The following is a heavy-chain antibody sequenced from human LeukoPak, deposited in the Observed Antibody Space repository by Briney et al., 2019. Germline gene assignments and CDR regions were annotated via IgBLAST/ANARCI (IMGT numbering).Heavy chain of an antibody. Sequence: GRSLRLSCAASGFTFSSFEMNWVRQAPGKGLEWVSSISSSSSYIYYADSVKGRFTISRDNAKNSLYLQMNSLRAEDTAVYYCARDFRSGGGVWGQGTLVTVSS. CDR1: GFTFSSFE. J-gene: IGHJ4*02. CDR2: ISSSSSYI. CDR3: ARDFRSGGGV. V-gene: IGHV3-21*01. D-gene: IGHD5-12*01.